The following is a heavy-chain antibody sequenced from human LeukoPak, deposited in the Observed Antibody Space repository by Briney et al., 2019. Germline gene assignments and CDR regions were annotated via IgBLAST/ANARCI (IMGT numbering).Heavy chain of an antibody. J-gene: IGHJ4*02. Sequence: PSETLSLTDTVSGGSISSFYWSWIRQPPGKGLECIGYIYYTGTTNYNPSLKSRVTISVDTSKNQFSLNLSSVTAADTAVYSCARVKGDLGYYFDYWGQGTLVIVSS. CDR1: GGSISSFY. D-gene: IGHD2-21*01. V-gene: IGHV4-59*01. CDR2: IYYTGTT. CDR3: ARVKGDLGYYFDY.